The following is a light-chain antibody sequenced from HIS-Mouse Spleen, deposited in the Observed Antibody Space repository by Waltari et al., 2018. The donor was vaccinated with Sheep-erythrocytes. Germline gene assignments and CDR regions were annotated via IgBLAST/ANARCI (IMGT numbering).Light chain of an antibody. CDR2: QDS. J-gene: IGLJ2*01. CDR1: KLGDKY. V-gene: IGLV3-1*01. CDR3: QAWDSSTAV. Sequence: SYELTQPPSVSVSPGQTASITCSGDKLGDKYACWYQQKPGQSPVLVLYQDSKRPSGIPEVFSGSNSGNTATLTISGTQAMDEADDYCQAWDSSTAVFGGGTKLTVL.